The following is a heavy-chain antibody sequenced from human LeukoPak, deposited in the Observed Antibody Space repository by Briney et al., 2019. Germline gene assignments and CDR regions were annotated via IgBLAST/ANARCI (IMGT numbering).Heavy chain of an antibody. CDR2: ISSSSSYI. CDR3: ARVVVTASSYYYGMDV. J-gene: IGHJ6*02. Sequence: PGGSLRLSCAASGFTVSSNYMSWVRQAPGKGLEWVSSISSSSSYIYYADSVKGRFTISRDNAKNSLYLQMNSLRAEDTAVYYCARVVVTASSYYYGMDVWGQGTTVTVSS. V-gene: IGHV3-21*01. D-gene: IGHD2-21*02. CDR1: GFTVSSNY.